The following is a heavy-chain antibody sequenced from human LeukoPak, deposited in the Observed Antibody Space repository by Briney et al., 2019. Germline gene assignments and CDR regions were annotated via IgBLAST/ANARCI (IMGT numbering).Heavy chain of an antibody. Sequence: GGSLRLSCAASGFTFSIYDLSWVRQAPGKGLECVSAIDRGVGSTYYADSVKGRFTISRDDSKNTLYLQMNSLRAEDTAVYYCAKDGHYDSSGNWGQGTLVTVSS. J-gene: IGHJ4*02. CDR3: AKDGHYDSSGN. V-gene: IGHV3-23*01. CDR2: IDRGVGST. D-gene: IGHD3-22*01. CDR1: GFTFSIYD.